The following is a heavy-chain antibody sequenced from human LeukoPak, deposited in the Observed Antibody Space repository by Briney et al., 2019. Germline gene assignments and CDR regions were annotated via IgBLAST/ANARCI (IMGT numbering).Heavy chain of an antibody. CDR3: ARLRVWFGELPKGGYYFDY. CDR1: GYTFTSYG. V-gene: IGHV1-18*01. Sequence: GASVKVSCKASGYTFTSYGISWVRQAPGQGLEWMGWISAYNGNTNYAQKLQGRVTMTTDTSTSTAYMELRSLRSDDTAVYYCARLRVWFGELPKGGYYFDYWGQGTLVAVSS. J-gene: IGHJ4*02. D-gene: IGHD3-10*01. CDR2: ISAYNGNT.